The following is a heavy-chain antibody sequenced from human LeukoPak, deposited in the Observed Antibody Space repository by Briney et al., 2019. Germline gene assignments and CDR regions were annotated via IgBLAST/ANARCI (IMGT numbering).Heavy chain of an antibody. Sequence: SETLSLTCTVSGGSISSYYWSWIRQPPGKGLEWIGYIYYSGSTNYNPSLKSRVAISVDTSKNQFSLKLSSVTAADTAVYYCARDFYDSSGLDAFDIWGQGTMVTVSS. J-gene: IGHJ3*02. CDR3: ARDFYDSSGLDAFDI. V-gene: IGHV4-59*01. CDR2: IYYSGST. D-gene: IGHD3-22*01. CDR1: GGSISSYY.